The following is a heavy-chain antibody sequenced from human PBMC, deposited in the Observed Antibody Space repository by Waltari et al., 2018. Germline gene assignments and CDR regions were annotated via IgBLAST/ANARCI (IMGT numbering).Heavy chain of an antibody. J-gene: IGHJ4*02. V-gene: IGHV3-53*01. CDR1: GFTVSSNY. Sequence: EVQLVESGGGLIQPGGSLRLSCAASGFTVSSNYMSWVRQAPGKGLEWVSVIYSGGSTYYADSVKGRFTISRDNSKNTLYLQMNSLRAEDTAVYYCARDPLPGIAVAGTGDYWGQGTLVTISS. D-gene: IGHD6-19*01. CDR2: IYSGGST. CDR3: ARDPLPGIAVAGTGDY.